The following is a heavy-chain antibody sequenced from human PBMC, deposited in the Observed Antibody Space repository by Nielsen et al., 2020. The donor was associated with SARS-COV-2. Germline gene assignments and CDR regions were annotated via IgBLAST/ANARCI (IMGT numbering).Heavy chain of an antibody. CDR3: TRQWIAEAGTAFDV. V-gene: IGHV3-73*01. Sequence: GESLKISCAASGFTFSGTAMHWVRQASGKGLEWVGRIRSRTNNYATTYGESVKGRFTISRDDSKNTAYLQMNSLKTEDTAVYYCTRQWIAEAGTAFDVWGQGTMVNVSS. CDR1: GFTFSGTA. D-gene: IGHD6-19*01. CDR2: IRSRTNNYAT. J-gene: IGHJ3*01.